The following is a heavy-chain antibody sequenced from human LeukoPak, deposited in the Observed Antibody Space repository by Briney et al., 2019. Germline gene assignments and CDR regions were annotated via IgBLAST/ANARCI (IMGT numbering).Heavy chain of an antibody. V-gene: IGHV3-48*02. CDR3: ARAFGLTDY. CDR2: ISSTGNTI. CDR1: GFTFSDYA. D-gene: IGHD3/OR15-3a*01. J-gene: IGHJ4*02. Sequence: PGGSLRLSCAGSGFTFSDYAIDWVRQAPGKGLEWVSYISSTGNTIFYADSVKGRFTISRDNAKNSLYLQMNSLRDEDTAVYYCARAFGLTDYWGQGTLVTVSS.